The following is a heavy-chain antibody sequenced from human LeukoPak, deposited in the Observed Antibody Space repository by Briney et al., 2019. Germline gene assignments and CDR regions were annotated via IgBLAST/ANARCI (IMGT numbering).Heavy chain of an antibody. CDR3: ARGSTRDKFDP. D-gene: IGHD2-15*01. J-gene: IGHJ5*02. Sequence: SETLSLTCTVSGGSISSYYWSWIRQPPGKGLEWIGYIYYSGSTNYNPSLKSRVTISVDTSKNQFSLKLSPVTAADTAVYYCARGSTRDKFDPWGQGTLVTVSS. CDR2: IYYSGST. V-gene: IGHV4-59*01. CDR1: GGSISSYY.